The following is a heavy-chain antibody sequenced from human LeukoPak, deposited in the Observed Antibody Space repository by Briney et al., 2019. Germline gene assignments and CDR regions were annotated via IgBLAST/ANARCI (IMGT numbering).Heavy chain of an antibody. CDR1: IDSFTNYY. CDR3: ARGSSSGYYPIDY. J-gene: IGHJ4*02. Sequence: SETLSLTCAVYIDSFTNYYWNWIRQPPGKGLEWIGSIYYSGSTYYNPSLKSRVTILVDTSKNPFSLKLSSVTAADTAVYYCARGSSSGYYPIDYWGQGTLVTVSS. CDR2: IYYSGST. V-gene: IGHV4-34*01. D-gene: IGHD3-22*01.